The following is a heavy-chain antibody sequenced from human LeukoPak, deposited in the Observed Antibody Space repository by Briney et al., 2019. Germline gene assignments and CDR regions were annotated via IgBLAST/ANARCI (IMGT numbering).Heavy chain of an antibody. J-gene: IGHJ4*02. CDR1: GGSFSDYW. CDR3: ARGGTGEIDY. V-gene: IGHV4-34*01. Sequence: SESLSLTCAVFGGSFSDYWWTWSRQPPGKGLEWIGEINQGGSTNCNPSLKSRITISVDTSKNQFSLRLNSVTAADTAVYYCARGGTGEIDYWGQGTPVTVSS. CDR2: INQGGST. D-gene: IGHD7-27*01.